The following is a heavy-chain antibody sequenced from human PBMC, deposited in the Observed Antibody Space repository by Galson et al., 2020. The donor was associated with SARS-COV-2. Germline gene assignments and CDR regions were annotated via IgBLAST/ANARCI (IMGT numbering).Heavy chain of an antibody. CDR3: ARDEEGGWYFDL. V-gene: IGHV3-7*01. CDR1: GFTFSSYW. Sequence: HLGESLKISCAASGFTFSSYWMSWVRQAPGKGLEWVANIKQDGSEQYYVDSVKGRFTISRDNAKNSLYLQMDSLRAEDTAGYYCARDEEGGWYFDLWGRGTLVTVSS. J-gene: IGHJ2*01. CDR2: IKQDGSEQ.